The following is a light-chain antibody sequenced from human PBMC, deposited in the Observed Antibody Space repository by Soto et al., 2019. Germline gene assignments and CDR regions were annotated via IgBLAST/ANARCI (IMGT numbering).Light chain of an antibody. V-gene: IGKV3-15*01. CDR1: QSVSSN. J-gene: IGKJ4*01. Sequence: EIMMTQSPPTLSLSPGERATLSSRASQSVSSNLAWYQQKPGQAPRLLIYGASTRATGIPARFSGSGSGTEFTLTISSLQSEDFAVYYCQQYNNWPRLTFGGGTKVDIK. CDR3: QQYNNWPRLT. CDR2: GAS.